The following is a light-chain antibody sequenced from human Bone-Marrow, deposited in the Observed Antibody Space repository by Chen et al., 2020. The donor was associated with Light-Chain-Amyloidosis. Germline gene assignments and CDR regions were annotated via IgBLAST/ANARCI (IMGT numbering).Light chain of an antibody. J-gene: IGKJ1*01. CDR3: QQYNSYWWT. V-gene: IGKV1-5*01. Sequence: DIQMTQSPSTLSASVGDRVTITCRASQSISSWLAWYQQKPGKAPKLLIYDASSLESGVPSRFSGSGSGTEFTLTISILQPDDFATYYCQQYNSYWWTFGQGTKVEIK. CDR2: DAS. CDR1: QSISSW.